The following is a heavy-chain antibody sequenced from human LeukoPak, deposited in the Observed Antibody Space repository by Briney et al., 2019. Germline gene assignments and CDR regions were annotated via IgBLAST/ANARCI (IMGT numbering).Heavy chain of an antibody. V-gene: IGHV3-20*04. CDR1: GFTFDNYG. CDR3: ARVMWMGWYFDS. CDR2: INWNGGSI. D-gene: IGHD5-12*01. Sequence: GGSLRLSCAASGFTFDNYGLSWVRQAPGKGLEWVSGINWNGGSIGYADSVKGRFAISRDNAKNSLYLQMNSLRAEDTAVYYCARVMWMGWYFDSWGQGTLVTVSS. J-gene: IGHJ4*02.